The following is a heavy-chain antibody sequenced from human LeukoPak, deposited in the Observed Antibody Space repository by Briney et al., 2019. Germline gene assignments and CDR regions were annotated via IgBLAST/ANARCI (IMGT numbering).Heavy chain of an antibody. Sequence: SETLSLTCTVSGGSISSYYWSWIRQPPGKGLEWIGYIYYSGSTNYNPSLKSRVTISVDTSKNQFSLKLSSVTAADTAVYYCARSQGIYYDSSGYSAFDIWGQGTTVTVSS. V-gene: IGHV4-59*01. D-gene: IGHD3-22*01. CDR1: GGSISSYY. J-gene: IGHJ3*02. CDR2: IYYSGST. CDR3: ARSQGIYYDSSGYSAFDI.